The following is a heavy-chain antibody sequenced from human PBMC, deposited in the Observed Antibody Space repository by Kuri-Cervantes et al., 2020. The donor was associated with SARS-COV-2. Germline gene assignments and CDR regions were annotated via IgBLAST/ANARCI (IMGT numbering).Heavy chain of an antibody. V-gene: IGHV4-61*01. Sequence: SETLSLTCTVSGGSVSDRNSYWTWIRQSPGKGLEWIGYIYFSGTTYYNPSLQSRVTISVDTSKNQFSLKLTSVTVADTAVYYCVSTETGNTNWFNPWGQGTLVTVSS. J-gene: IGHJ5*02. CDR3: VSTETGNTNWFNP. CDR2: IYFSGTT. CDR1: GGSVSDRNSY. D-gene: IGHD1-7*01.